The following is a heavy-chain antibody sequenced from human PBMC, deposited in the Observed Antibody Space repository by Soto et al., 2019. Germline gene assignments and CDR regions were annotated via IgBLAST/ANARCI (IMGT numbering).Heavy chain of an antibody. V-gene: IGHV3-23*01. CDR2: IDGSGGGA. CDR1: EFTFRNYA. J-gene: IGHJ5*02. Sequence: QSGGSLRLSCAASEFTFRNYAMTWVRQAPGKGLEWVSSIDGSGGGAYYSDSVKGRFTVSRDDSQKTLYLQMRSLRVDDTAVYYCAKDAVSANGEWEWFDPWGQGTLVTVSS. CDR3: AKDAVSANGEWEWFDP. D-gene: IGHD2-21*02.